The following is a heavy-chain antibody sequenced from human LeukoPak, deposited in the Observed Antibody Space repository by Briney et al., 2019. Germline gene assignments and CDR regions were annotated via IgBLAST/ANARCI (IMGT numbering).Heavy chain of an antibody. CDR1: GYTFTSYG. CDR3: ARVGYGDYRTFDY. CDR2: ITTYNGNT. Sequence: GASVKVSCKASGYTFTSYGISWVRQAPGQGLEWMGWITTYNGNTNYAQKLQGRVTMTTDTSTSIAYMELRSLISDDTAVYYCARVGYGDYRTFDYWGQGTLVTVSS. D-gene: IGHD4-17*01. V-gene: IGHV1-18*01. J-gene: IGHJ4*02.